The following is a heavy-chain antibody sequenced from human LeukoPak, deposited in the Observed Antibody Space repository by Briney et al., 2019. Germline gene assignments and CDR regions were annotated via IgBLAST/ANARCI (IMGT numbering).Heavy chain of an antibody. V-gene: IGHV1-3*01. CDR1: GYTFTSYA. CDR3: ARCMVRGYYYGMDV. J-gene: IGHJ6*04. Sequence: ASVKVSCKASGYTFTSYAMHWVRQAPGQRLEWMGWINAGNGNTKYSQKFQGRVTITRDTSASTAYMELSSLRSEDTAVYYCARCMVRGYYYGMDVWGKGTTVTVSS. CDR2: INAGNGNT. D-gene: IGHD3-10*01.